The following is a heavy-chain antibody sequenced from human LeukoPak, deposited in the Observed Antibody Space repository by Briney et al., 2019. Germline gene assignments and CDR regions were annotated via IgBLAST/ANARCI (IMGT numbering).Heavy chain of an antibody. Sequence: GGSLRPSCAASGFTFTNYAMSWVRQAPGKGLEWVSGINDDGGSTYYADSVKGRFTISRDNSRNTLYLQMNSLRADDTAVYYCAKEGHKHGIPYFDCWGQGALVTVSS. D-gene: IGHD2-8*01. CDR1: GFTFTNYA. J-gene: IGHJ4*02. V-gene: IGHV3-23*01. CDR2: INDDGGST. CDR3: AKEGHKHGIPYFDC.